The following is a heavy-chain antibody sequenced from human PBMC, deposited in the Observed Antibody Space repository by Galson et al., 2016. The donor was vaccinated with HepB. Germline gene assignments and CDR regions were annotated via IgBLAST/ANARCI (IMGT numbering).Heavy chain of an antibody. CDR2: ISGSGGST. J-gene: IGHJ4*02. V-gene: IGHV3-23*01. CDR1: GFTFSGYA. D-gene: IGHD1-26*01. CDR3: ARSSQWELLPLIDY. Sequence: SLRLSCAVSGFTFSGYAMSWVRQAPGKGLEWVSSISGSGGSTYHAGSVKDRFTISRDNSKNPLYLQMKSLRDEETAVHDCARSSQWELLPLIDYWGQGTLVTVSS.